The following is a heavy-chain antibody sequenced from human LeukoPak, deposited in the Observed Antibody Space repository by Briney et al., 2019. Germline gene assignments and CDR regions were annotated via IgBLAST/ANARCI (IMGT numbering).Heavy chain of an antibody. D-gene: IGHD1-26*01. J-gene: IGHJ4*02. CDR1: GFTVSSNY. Sequence: PGGSLRLSCAASGFTVSSNYMSWVRQAPGKGLEWVSVIYSGGSTYYADSVKGRFTISRDNSKNTLYLQMSSLRAEDTAVYYCARGQLSGSFDYWGQGTLFTLSS. CDR2: IYSGGST. V-gene: IGHV3-53*01. CDR3: ARGQLSGSFDY.